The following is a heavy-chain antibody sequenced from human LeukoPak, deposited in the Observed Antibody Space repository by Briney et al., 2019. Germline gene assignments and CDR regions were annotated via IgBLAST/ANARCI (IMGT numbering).Heavy chain of an antibody. CDR1: GGSISSSSYY. CDR3: ARHNDKNYDFWSGYPRFDP. D-gene: IGHD3-3*01. CDR2: IYYSGST. Sequence: PSETLSLTCTVSGGSISSSSYYWGWIRQPPGKGLEWIGSIYYSGSTYYNPSLKSRVTISVDTSKNQFSLKLSSVTAADTAVYYCARHNDKNYDFWSGYPRFDPWGQGTLVTVSS. J-gene: IGHJ5*02. V-gene: IGHV4-39*01.